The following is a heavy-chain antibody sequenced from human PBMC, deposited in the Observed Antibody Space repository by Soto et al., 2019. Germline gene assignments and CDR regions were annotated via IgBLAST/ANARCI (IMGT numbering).Heavy chain of an antibody. V-gene: IGHV3-11*06. Sequence: PGGSLRLSCAASGFTFSDYYMSWIRQAPGKGLEWVSYISSSSSYTNYADSVKGRFTISRDNAKNSLYLQMNSLRAEDTAVYYCASIVQGSDYQGTYYFDYWGQGTLVTVSS. CDR3: ASIVQGSDYQGTYYFDY. CDR2: ISSSSSYT. CDR1: GFTFSDYY. D-gene: IGHD4-17*01. J-gene: IGHJ4*02.